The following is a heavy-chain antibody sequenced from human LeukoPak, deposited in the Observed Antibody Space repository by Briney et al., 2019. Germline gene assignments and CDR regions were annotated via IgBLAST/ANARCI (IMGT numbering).Heavy chain of an antibody. Sequence: TSETLSLTCTVSGGSISSYYWSWIRQPPGKGLEWIGYIYYSGSTNYNPSLKSRVTISVDTSKNQFSLKLSSVTAADTAVYYCARSRWLQRYYFDYWGQGTLVTVSS. CDR2: IYYSGST. D-gene: IGHD5-24*01. J-gene: IGHJ4*02. V-gene: IGHV4-59*01. CDR1: GGSISSYY. CDR3: ARSRWLQRYYFDY.